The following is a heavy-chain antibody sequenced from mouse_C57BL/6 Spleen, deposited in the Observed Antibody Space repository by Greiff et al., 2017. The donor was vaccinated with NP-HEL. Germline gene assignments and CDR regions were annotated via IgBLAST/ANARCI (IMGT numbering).Heavy chain of an antibody. CDR1: GFNIKDDY. Sequence: VQLQQSGAELVRPGASVKLSCTASGFNIKDDYMHWVKQRPEQGLEWIGWIDPENGDTEYASKFQGKATITADTSSNTAYLQLSSLTSEDTAVYYCTYYYGSSHWYFDVWGTGTTV. J-gene: IGHJ1*03. D-gene: IGHD1-1*01. CDR3: TYYYGSSHWYFDV. V-gene: IGHV14-4*01. CDR2: IDPENGDT.